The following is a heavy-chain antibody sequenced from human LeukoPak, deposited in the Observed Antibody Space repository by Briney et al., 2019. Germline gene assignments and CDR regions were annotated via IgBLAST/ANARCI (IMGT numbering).Heavy chain of an antibody. D-gene: IGHD2-2*01. V-gene: IGHV3-23*01. CDR3: AKDKPGPPYCSGTSCFDAFDV. CDR2: ITSGGDNT. CDR1: GFTVSSNY. J-gene: IGHJ3*01. Sequence: PGGSLRLSCAASGFTVSSNYMNWVRQAPGKGLEWVSAITSGGDNTYYADSVKGRFTISRDNSKNTLYLQMHSLRAADTAVYYCAKDKPGPPYCSGTSCFDAFDVWGQGTMVTVSS.